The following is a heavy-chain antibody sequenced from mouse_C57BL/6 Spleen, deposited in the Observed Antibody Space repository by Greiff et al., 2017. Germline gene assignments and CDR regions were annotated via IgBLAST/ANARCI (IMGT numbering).Heavy chain of an antibody. CDR3: ARNLGLRAYYAMDY. Sequence: VQLVESGPGLVQPSQSLSITCTVSGFSLTSYGVHWVRQSPGKGLEWLGVIWSGGSTDYNAAFISRLSISKDNSKSQVFFKMNSLQADDTAIYYCARNLGLRAYYAMDYWGQGTSVTVSS. J-gene: IGHJ4*01. D-gene: IGHD2-4*01. CDR2: IWSGGST. V-gene: IGHV2-2*01. CDR1: GFSLTSYG.